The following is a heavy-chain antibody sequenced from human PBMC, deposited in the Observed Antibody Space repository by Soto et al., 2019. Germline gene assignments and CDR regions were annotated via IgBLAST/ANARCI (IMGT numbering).Heavy chain of an antibody. Sequence: QVQLVQSGAEVKNPGASVKVSCKTSGYIFTSYGIGWARQAPGQGLEWMGWINTYNGKTNYAQNLQGRVTLTTDTSTSTAYMELRSLRSNDTAIDYCALVDVYVTPSPQDVWGQGTTVTVSS. D-gene: IGHD3-16*01. V-gene: IGHV1-18*01. CDR2: INTYNGKT. CDR3: ALVDVYVTPSPQDV. CDR1: GYIFTSYG. J-gene: IGHJ6*02.